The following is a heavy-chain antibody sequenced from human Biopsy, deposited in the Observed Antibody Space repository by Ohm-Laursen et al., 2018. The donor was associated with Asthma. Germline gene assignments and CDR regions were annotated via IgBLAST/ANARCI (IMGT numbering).Heavy chain of an antibody. CDR3: ARFKRGYSYGYAGVFDY. Sequence: GSLRLSCTASGFTFGSYAMSWVRQAPGKGLEWVSYISSSSSTIYYADSVKGRFTISRDNAKNSLYLQMNSLRDEDTAVYYCARFKRGYSYGYAGVFDYWGQGTLVTVSS. CDR2: ISSSSSTI. D-gene: IGHD5-18*01. CDR1: GFTFGSYA. J-gene: IGHJ4*02. V-gene: IGHV3-48*02.